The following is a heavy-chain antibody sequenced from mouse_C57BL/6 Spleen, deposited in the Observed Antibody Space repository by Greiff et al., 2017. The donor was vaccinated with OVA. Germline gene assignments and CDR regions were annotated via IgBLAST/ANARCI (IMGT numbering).Heavy chain of an antibody. J-gene: IGHJ1*03. CDR3: ARKEDSEGYCDV. Sequence: QVQLQQPGAELVRPGSSVKLSCKASGYTFTSYWMHWVKQRPIQGLEWIGNIDPSDSATHYNQKFKDKATLTVDKSSSTAYMQLSSLTSEDSAVYYCARKEDSEGYCDVWGTGTTVTVSS. CDR2: IDPSDSAT. D-gene: IGHD2-12*01. V-gene: IGHV1-52*01. CDR1: GYTFTSYW.